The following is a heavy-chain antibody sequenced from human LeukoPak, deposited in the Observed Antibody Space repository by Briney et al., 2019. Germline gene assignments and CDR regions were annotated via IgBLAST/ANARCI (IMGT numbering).Heavy chain of an antibody. Sequence: SVKVSCKASGGTFSSYAISWVRQAPGQGLEWMGGIIPIFGTANYAQKFQGRVTITADKSTSTAYMELSSLRSEDTAVYYCARTPAWFGEPDYAFDIWGQGTMVTVSS. CDR3: ARTPAWFGEPDYAFDI. CDR2: IIPIFGTA. CDR1: GGTFSSYA. V-gene: IGHV1-69*06. J-gene: IGHJ3*02. D-gene: IGHD3-10*01.